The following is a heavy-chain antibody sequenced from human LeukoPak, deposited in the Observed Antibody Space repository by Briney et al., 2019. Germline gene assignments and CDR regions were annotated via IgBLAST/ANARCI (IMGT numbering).Heavy chain of an antibody. CDR2: IYPGDSDT. V-gene: IGHV5-51*01. Sequence: GASLQISCKGFGYSFTSNWIGWVRPMPGKGLEWMGIIYPGDSDTRYSPSFQGQVTISADKSISTAYLQWSSLKASDTAMYYCARQWELLTPNFDYWGQGTLVTVSS. CDR1: GYSFTSNW. D-gene: IGHD1-26*01. J-gene: IGHJ4*02. CDR3: ARQWELLTPNFDY.